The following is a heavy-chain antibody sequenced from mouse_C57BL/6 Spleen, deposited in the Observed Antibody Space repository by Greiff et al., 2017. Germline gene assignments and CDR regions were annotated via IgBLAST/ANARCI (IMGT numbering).Heavy chain of an antibody. CDR3: ARSSGYAYYAMDY. CDR1: GYAFSSSW. D-gene: IGHD2-2*01. CDR2: IYPGDGDT. Sequence: VQLQQSGPELVKPGASVKISCTASGYAFSSSWMNWVKQRPGKGLEWIGRIYPGDGDTNYTGKFKGKATLTADKSSSPAYMQLSSLTSDDSAVYFCARSSGYAYYAMDYWGQGTSVTVSS. J-gene: IGHJ4*01. V-gene: IGHV1-82*01.